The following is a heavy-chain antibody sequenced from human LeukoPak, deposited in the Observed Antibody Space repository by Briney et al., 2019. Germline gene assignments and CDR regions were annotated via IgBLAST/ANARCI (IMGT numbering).Heavy chain of an antibody. D-gene: IGHD6-19*01. CDR1: GFTFSSYS. V-gene: IGHV3-21*01. CDR3: ARTNSSGWLADYYYYYGMDV. CDR2: ISSSSSYI. J-gene: IGHJ6*02. Sequence: GSLKLSCSASGFTFSSYSMNWVRQAPGKGLEGVSSISSSSSYIYYADSVKGRFTISRDNAKNSLYLQMNSLRAEDTAVYYCARTNSSGWLADYYYYYGMDVWGQGTTVTVSS.